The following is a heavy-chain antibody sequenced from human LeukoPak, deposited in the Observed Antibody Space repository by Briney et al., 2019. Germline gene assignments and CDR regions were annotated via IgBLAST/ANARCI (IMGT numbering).Heavy chain of an antibody. CDR3: ARDNNPYSYGPGGPRYYYGMDV. CDR2: IYYSGST. V-gene: IGHV4-59*01. Sequence: SETLSLTCTVSGGSISSYYWSWIRQPPGKGLEWIGYIYYSGSTNYNPSLKSRVTISVDTSKNQFSLKLSSVTAADTAVYYCARDNNPYSYGPGGPRYYYGMDVWGQGTTVTVSS. CDR1: GGSISSYY. D-gene: IGHD5-18*01. J-gene: IGHJ6*02.